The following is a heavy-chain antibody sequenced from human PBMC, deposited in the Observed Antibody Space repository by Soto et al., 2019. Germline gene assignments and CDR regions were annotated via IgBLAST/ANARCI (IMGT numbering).Heavy chain of an antibody. CDR3: ARALDSSGWTRNIPINWFDP. CDR2: ISAYNGKT. D-gene: IGHD6-19*01. V-gene: IGHV1-18*04. CDR1: GYTFTSYG. Sequence: QVQLVQSGAEVKKPGASVKVSCKASGYTFTSYGISWVRQAPGQGLEWMGWISAYNGKTNYAQKLQGRVTMTSDTSTSTAYMELRSLRYDDTAVYYCARALDSSGWTRNIPINWFDPWGQGTLVNVSS. J-gene: IGHJ5*02.